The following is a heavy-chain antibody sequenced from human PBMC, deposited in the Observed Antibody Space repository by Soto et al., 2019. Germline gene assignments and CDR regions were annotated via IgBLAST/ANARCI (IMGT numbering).Heavy chain of an antibody. CDR3: ARDIVLMMYAINYYGMDV. CDR1: GLTFSSYS. CDR2: ISSTSSYI. J-gene: IGHJ6*02. D-gene: IGHD2-8*01. V-gene: IGHV3-21*01. Sequence: GGSLRLSCAASGLTFSSYSMNWVRQAPGKGLEWVSSISSTSSYIYSADSGKGLFTISRDNAKNSLYLQMNSLRAEDTAVYYCARDIVLMMYAINYYGMDVWGQGTTVTVSS.